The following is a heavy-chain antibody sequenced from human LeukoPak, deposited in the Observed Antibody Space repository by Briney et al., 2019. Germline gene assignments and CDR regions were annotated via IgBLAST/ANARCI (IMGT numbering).Heavy chain of an antibody. CDR3: AIGLSSGYFLDAFDI. CDR2: MHYSGST. CDR1: GGSIGSNAYY. D-gene: IGHD3-22*01. J-gene: IGHJ3*02. V-gene: IGHV4-39*07. Sequence: SETLSLTCSVSGGSIGSNAYYWGWIRQAPGKGLEWIGSMHYSGSTYYNPSLTSRVTISVDTSKNHFSLKLRSVTAADTAIYYCAIGLSSGYFLDAFDIWGQGTMVTVSS.